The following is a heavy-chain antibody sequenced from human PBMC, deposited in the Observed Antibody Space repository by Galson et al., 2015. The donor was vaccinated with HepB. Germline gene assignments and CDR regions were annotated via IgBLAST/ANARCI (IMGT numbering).Heavy chain of an antibody. CDR1: GFTFSSYA. V-gene: IGHV3-64D*06. D-gene: IGHD3-16*01. CDR2: ISSNGGST. J-gene: IGHJ4*02. CDR3: VKDRAGITFGVPTFGY. Sequence: SLRLSCAASGFTFSSYAMHWVRQAPGKGLEYVSAISSNGGSTYYADSVKGRFTISRDNSKNTLYLQMSSLRAEDTAVYYCVKDRAGITFGVPTFGYWGQGTLVTVSS.